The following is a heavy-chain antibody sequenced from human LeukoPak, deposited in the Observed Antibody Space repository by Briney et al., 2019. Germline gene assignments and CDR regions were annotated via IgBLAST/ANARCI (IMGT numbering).Heavy chain of an antibody. Sequence: ASETLSLTCTVSGYSITNGYYWGWIRQPPGKGLEWIGSVYHSGSTFYNPSLKSRVTISVDTSKNQFSLRLSSVTAADTAMYYCTRSPGYHFDYWGQGTLVTVSS. J-gene: IGHJ4*02. CDR1: GYSITNGYY. V-gene: IGHV4-38-2*02. D-gene: IGHD5-12*01. CDR3: TRSPGYHFDY. CDR2: VYHSGST.